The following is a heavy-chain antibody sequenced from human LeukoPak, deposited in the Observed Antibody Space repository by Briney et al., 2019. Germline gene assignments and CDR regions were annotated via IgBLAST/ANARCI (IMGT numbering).Heavy chain of an antibody. CDR3: AKTATGTTILNWFDP. V-gene: IGHV3-30*02. Sequence: PGGSLRLFCAASGFTFSSYGMHWVRQAPGKGLEWVAFIRYDGSNKNYADSVKGRFTISRDNSKNTLYLQMNSLRAEDTAVYYCAKTATGTTILNWFDPWGQGTLVTVSS. CDR1: GFTFSSYG. CDR2: IRYDGSNK. D-gene: IGHD1-1*01. J-gene: IGHJ5*02.